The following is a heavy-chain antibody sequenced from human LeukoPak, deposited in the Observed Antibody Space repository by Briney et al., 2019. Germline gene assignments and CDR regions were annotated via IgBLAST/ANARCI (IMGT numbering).Heavy chain of an antibody. V-gene: IGHV4-59*08. CDR1: GGSISSYY. CDR2: IYHSGST. Sequence: SETLSLTCTVSGGSISSYYWSWIRQPPGKGLEWIGSIYHSGSTYYNPSLKSRVTISVDTSKNQFSLKLSSVTAADTAVYYCARGVDTAIGVDYWGQGTLVTVSS. D-gene: IGHD5-18*01. CDR3: ARGVDTAIGVDY. J-gene: IGHJ4*02.